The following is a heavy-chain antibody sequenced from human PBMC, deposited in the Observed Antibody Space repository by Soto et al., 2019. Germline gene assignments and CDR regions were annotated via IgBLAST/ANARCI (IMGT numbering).Heavy chain of an antibody. Sequence: QVQLEQSGAEVKKPGSSVKVSCKASGGTFRTAAVSWVRQAPGQGLEWMGGIMPVFRTPDYAQKFHGRVTITADEATSTAYMELSGLRADDTAVYYCARDNDRPQLGGNYYYIFDVWGQGTTITVSS. J-gene: IGHJ6*02. CDR3: ARDNDRPQLGGNYYYIFDV. CDR2: IMPVFRTP. D-gene: IGHD2-8*01. CDR1: GGTFRTAA. V-gene: IGHV1-69*12.